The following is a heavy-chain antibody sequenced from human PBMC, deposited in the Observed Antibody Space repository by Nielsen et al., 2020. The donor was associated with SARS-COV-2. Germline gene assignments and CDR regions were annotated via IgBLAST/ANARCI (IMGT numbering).Heavy chain of an antibody. V-gene: IGHV3-11*01. CDR2: ISSSGSTI. J-gene: IGHJ4*02. Sequence: GESLKISCAASGFTFSDYYMSWIRQAPGKGLEWVSYISSSGSTIYYADSVKGRFTISRDNAKNSLYLQMNSLRAEDTAVYYCARVIWFGDGGPDYWGQGTLVTVSS. CDR3: ARVIWFGDGGPDY. D-gene: IGHD3-10*01. CDR1: GFTFSDYY.